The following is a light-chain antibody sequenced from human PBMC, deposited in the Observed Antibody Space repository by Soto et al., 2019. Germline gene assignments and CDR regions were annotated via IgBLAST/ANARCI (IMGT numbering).Light chain of an antibody. CDR2: LGS. V-gene: IGKV2-28*01. CDR3: VPTLQTYT. CDR1: QSLLHSDGYNY. J-gene: IGKJ2*01. Sequence: DVVMTQSPLSLPVTPGEPASISCRSSQSLLHSDGYNYLEWYLQKPGQSPQLLIYLGSSRASGXPXXISGSGSGTDFTLKISRVEAEDVGVYYCVPTLQTYTFGQGTKLEIK.